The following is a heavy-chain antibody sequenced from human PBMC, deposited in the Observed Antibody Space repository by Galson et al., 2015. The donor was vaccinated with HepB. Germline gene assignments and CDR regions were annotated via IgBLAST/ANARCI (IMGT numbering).Heavy chain of an antibody. CDR2: ISIVASDT. V-gene: IGHV3-11*01. Sequence: SLRLSCAASGFTFSDYYMSWIRQAPGKGLEWVSYISIVASDTYYADSVKGRFTISRDNAKNSLYLQMNSLRAEDTAVYYCARGQRVVTAIQYHYYYYGMDVWGQGTTVTVSS. CDR1: GFTFSDYY. D-gene: IGHD2-21*02. CDR3: ARGQRVVTAIQYHYYYYGMDV. J-gene: IGHJ6*02.